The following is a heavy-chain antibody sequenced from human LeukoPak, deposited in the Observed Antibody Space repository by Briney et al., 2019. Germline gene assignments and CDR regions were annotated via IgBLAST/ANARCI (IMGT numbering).Heavy chain of an antibody. CDR3: ARDTRYRVSQPYYYYGMDV. CDR1: GGSVSSGSYY. V-gene: IGHV4-61*01. J-gene: IGHJ6*02. Sequence: SETLTLTCTVSGGSVSSGSYYWSWIRQPPGKGLEWIGYIYYSGSTNYNPSLKGRVTISVDTSKNQFSLKLSSVTAADTAVYYCARDTRYRVSQPYYYYGMDVWGQGTTVTVSS. D-gene: IGHD1-14*01. CDR2: IYYSGST.